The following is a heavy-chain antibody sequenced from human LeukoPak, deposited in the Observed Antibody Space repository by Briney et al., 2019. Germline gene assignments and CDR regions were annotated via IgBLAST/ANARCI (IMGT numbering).Heavy chain of an antibody. CDR1: GFTFSSYW. J-gene: IGHJ4*02. CDR3: AKGPGTGVLVKAYFDY. CDR2: INSGGSST. Sequence: GGSLRLSCAASGFTFSSYWMHWVRQAPGKGLVWVSRINSGGSSTYNADSVKGRFTISRDNSKNTLYLQMNSLRADDTAVYYCAKGPGTGVLVKAYFDYWGQGTLVTVSS. D-gene: IGHD2/OR15-2a*01. V-gene: IGHV3-74*01.